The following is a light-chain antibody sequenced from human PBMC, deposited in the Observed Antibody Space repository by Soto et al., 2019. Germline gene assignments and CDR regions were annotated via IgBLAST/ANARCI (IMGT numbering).Light chain of an antibody. Sequence: DIQMTQSPSTLSASVGDRVTITYRASQSISFWLAWYQQKPGSAPNLLIYDASTLGGGVPSRFSGSGSGTELTLTISNLQPDDFASYYCQQYNSCPLTFGGGTRVEIK. V-gene: IGKV1-5*01. CDR2: DAS. CDR1: QSISFW. J-gene: IGKJ4*01. CDR3: QQYNSCPLT.